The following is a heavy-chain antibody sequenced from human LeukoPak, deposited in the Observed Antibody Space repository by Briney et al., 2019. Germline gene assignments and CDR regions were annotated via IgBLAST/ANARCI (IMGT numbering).Heavy chain of an antibody. CDR3: AKSTGPPYFDY. CDR2: ISGSGGST. CDR1: GGSFSGYY. J-gene: IGHJ4*02. V-gene: IGHV3-23*01. Sequence: PSETLSLTCAVYGGSFSGYYWSWIRQAPGKGLEWVSAISGSGGSTYYADSVKGRFTISRDNSKNTLYLQMNSLRAEDTAVYYCAKSTGPPYFDYWGQGTLVTVSS.